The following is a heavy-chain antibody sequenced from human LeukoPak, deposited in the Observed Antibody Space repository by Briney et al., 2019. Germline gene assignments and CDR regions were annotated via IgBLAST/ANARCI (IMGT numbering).Heavy chain of an antibody. CDR1: GGSVSSGSYY. J-gene: IGHJ4*02. CDR2: IYYSGST. CDR3: ARVGSGSDLDY. D-gene: IGHD6-19*01. V-gene: IGHV4-31*03. Sequence: PSETLSLTCTVSGGSVSSGSYYWSWIRQPPGKGLEWIGYIYYSGSTYYNPSLKSRVTISVDTSKNQFSLKLSSVTAADTAVYYCARVGSGSDLDYWGQGTLVTVSS.